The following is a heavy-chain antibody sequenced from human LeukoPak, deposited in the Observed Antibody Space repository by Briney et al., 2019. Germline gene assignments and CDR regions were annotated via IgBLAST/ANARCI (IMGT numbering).Heavy chain of an antibody. CDR3: ARDRYSGSWYDY. J-gene: IGHJ4*02. Sequence: ASVKVSCKASGGTFSSYAISWVRQAPGQGLEWMGGIIPIFGTANYAQKFQGRVTITTDESTSTAYMELSSLRSEDTAVYYCARDRYSGSWYDYWGQGTLVTVSS. CDR2: IIPIFGTA. D-gene: IGHD6-13*01. CDR1: GGTFSSYA. V-gene: IGHV1-69*05.